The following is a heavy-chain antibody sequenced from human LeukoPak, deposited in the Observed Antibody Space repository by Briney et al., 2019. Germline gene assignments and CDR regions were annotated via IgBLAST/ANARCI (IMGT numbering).Heavy chain of an antibody. CDR2: ITGSSSYI. Sequence: PGGSLRLSCAASGFSFRSYSMDWVRQAPGKGLEWVSSITGSSSYISYADSVKGRFTISRDNDENSLFLQMNSLRPEDTAVYFCARDRMEGGETFDSWGQGTLVTVSS. CDR3: ARDRMEGGETFDS. V-gene: IGHV3-21*01. CDR1: GFSFRSYS. J-gene: IGHJ4*02. D-gene: IGHD3-16*01.